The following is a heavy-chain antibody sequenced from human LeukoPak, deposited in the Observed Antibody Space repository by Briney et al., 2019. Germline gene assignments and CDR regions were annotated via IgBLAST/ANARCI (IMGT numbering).Heavy chain of an antibody. CDR2: IKKDGSEM. CDR1: GLIFSSYW. Sequence: GGSLRLSCEASGLIFSSYWMSWVRQAPGKGLEWVANIKKDGSEMYYVDSVKGRFTISRDNAKNSLYLQMNSLRAEDTAVYYCARDNRSEFDYWGQGTLVTVSS. V-gene: IGHV3-7*03. CDR3: ARDNRSEFDY. J-gene: IGHJ4*02.